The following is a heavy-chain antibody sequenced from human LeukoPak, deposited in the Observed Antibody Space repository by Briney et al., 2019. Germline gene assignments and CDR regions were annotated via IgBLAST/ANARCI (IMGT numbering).Heavy chain of an antibody. CDR1: GGSISSGGYC. CDR3: ARELTLVDIVAHAAFDI. D-gene: IGHD5-12*01. V-gene: IGHV4-30-2*01. CDR2: IYHSGST. Sequence: SETLSLTRTVSGGSISSGGYCWSWLRQPPGKGLEWIVYIYHSGSTYYNPSLKSRVTISVDTSKNQFSLKLSSVTAADTAVYYCARELTLVDIVAHAAFDIWGQGTMVTVSS. J-gene: IGHJ3*02.